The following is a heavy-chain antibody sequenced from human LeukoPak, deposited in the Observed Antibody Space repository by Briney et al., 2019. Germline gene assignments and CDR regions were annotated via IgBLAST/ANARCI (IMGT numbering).Heavy chain of an antibody. CDR1: GGSISSYY. D-gene: IGHD2-2*02. Sequence: SETLSLTCTVSGGSISSYYWSWIRQPPGKGLEWIGYIYYSGSTYYNPSLKSRVTISVDTSKNQFSVNLSSVTAADTAVYYCASYCSITNCYKRAFHIWGQGTVVTVSS. CDR3: ASYCSITNCYKRAFHI. J-gene: IGHJ3*02. CDR2: IYYSGST. V-gene: IGHV4-59*08.